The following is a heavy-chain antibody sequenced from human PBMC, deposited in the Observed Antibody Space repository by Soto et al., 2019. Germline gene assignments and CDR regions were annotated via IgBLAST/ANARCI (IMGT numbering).Heavy chain of an antibody. V-gene: IGHV4-59*01. CDR3: AREGICSGGSCYSGSYFDY. J-gene: IGHJ4*02. CDR2: IYYSGST. D-gene: IGHD2-15*01. CDR1: GGSISSYY. Sequence: SETLSLTCTVSGGSISSYYWSWIRQPPGKGLEWIGYIYYSGSTNYNPSLKSRVTISVDTSKNQFSLKLSSVTAADTAVYYCAREGICSGGSCYSGSYFDYWGQGTLVTVSS.